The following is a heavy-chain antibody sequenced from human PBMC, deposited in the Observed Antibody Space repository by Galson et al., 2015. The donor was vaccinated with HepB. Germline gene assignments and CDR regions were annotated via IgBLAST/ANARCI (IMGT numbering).Heavy chain of an antibody. J-gene: IGHJ4*02. Sequence: SLRLPCAASGFTFSNYWMYWVRQAPGRGLVWVSDINTDGSIIRYADSVKGRFTISRDNAKKIVYLEMNSLRGEDTAVSYCARVFPAAGTVYWGQGILVTVSS. CDR1: GFTFSNYW. CDR2: INTDGSII. CDR3: ARVFPAAGTVY. V-gene: IGHV3-74*01. D-gene: IGHD6-13*01.